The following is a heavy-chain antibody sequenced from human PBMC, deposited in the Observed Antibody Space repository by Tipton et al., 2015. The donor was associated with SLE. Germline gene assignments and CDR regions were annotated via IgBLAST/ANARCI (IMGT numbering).Heavy chain of an antibody. J-gene: IGHJ4*02. CDR3: ARLAAGTAYYFDY. D-gene: IGHD6-13*01. V-gene: IGHV4-59*11. Sequence: TLSLTCTVSGGSISSHYWSWIRQPPGKGLEWIGYIYYSGSTNYNPSLKSRVTISVDTSKNQFSLKLSSVTAADTAVYYCARLAAGTAYYFDYWGQGTLVTVSS. CDR2: IYYSGST. CDR1: GGSISSHY.